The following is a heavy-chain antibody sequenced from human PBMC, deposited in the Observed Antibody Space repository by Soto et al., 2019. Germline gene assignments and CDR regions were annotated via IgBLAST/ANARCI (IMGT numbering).Heavy chain of an antibody. CDR3: ARDGDGRMSTNHSYYNGMGV. Sequence: SETLSLTCTVSGGSLGSYYWGWIRQPPGKXLEGIGYVFYTGRANYDASLKSRVSISLDTSNYQFSLKLSSLTAADTAVYYCARDGDGRMSTNHSYYNGMGVWGPGNTVTVSS. V-gene: IGHV4-59*01. CDR2: VFYTGRA. J-gene: IGHJ6*02. CDR1: GGSLGSYY. D-gene: IGHD2-21*02.